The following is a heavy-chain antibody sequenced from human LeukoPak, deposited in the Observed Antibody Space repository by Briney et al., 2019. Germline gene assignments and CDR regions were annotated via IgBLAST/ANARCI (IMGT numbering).Heavy chain of an antibody. Sequence: GGSLRLSCAASGFTFSSYWMSWVPQAPGKGLEWVAKIKQDGSEKYYVDSVKGRFTISRDNAKNSLYLQMNSLRAEDTAVYYCARGPTRANSSDYWGQGTLVTVSS. CDR3: ARGPTRANSSDY. J-gene: IGHJ4*02. V-gene: IGHV3-7*01. D-gene: IGHD2/OR15-2a*01. CDR2: IKQDGSEK. CDR1: GFTFSSYW.